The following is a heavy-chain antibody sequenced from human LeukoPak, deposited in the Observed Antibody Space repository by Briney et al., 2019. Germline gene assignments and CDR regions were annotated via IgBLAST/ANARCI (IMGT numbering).Heavy chain of an antibody. J-gene: IGHJ4*02. D-gene: IGHD1-14*01. V-gene: IGHV3-53*01. CDR1: GFAVGSNY. CDR2: IYSGGAI. CDR3: ARRPGN. Sequence: GGSLRLSCVASGFAVGSNYMSWVRQAPGKGLEWVSLIYSGGAIRYTDSVKGRFTISRDSSKNTLFLQMNDLTVEDTARYYCARRPGNWGQGILVTVSS.